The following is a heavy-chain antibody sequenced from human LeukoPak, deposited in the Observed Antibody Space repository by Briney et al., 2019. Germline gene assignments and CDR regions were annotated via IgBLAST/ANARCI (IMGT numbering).Heavy chain of an antibody. J-gene: IGHJ6*03. V-gene: IGHV4-39*01. CDR3: AKPSYDFGLVVEYYYYMDV. CDR1: GGSISSSSYY. CDR2: IYYSGST. Sequence: PSETLSLTCTVSGGSISSSSYYWGWIRQPPGKGLEWIGSIYYSGSTYYNPSLKSRVTISVDTSKNQFSLKLSSVTAADTAVYYCAKPSYDFGLVVEYYYYMDVWGKGTTVTVSS. D-gene: IGHD3-3*01.